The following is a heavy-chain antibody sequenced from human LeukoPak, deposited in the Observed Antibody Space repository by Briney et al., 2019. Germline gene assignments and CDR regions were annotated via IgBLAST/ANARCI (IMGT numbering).Heavy chain of an antibody. CDR2: TSSSDAGT. V-gene: IGHV3-23*01. J-gene: IGHJ4*02. CDR3: AKEDGGIAVAESRY. D-gene: IGHD6-19*01. Sequence: PGGSLRLSCAASGFTLSSYAMSWVRQAPGKGLEWVSATSSSDAGTYYAESVRGRFTISRDNSKNTLYLQMNSLRAEDTAVYYCAKEDGGIAVAESRYWGQGTLVTVSS. CDR1: GFTLSSYA.